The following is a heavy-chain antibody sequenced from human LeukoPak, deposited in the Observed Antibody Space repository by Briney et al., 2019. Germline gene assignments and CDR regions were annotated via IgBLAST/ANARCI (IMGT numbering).Heavy chain of an antibody. CDR3: ARLAVAAAGTGWGSDY. D-gene: IGHD6-13*01. J-gene: IGHJ4*02. V-gene: IGHV4-59*01. Sequence: SETLSLTCTVSGGSISSYYWSWIRQPPGKGLEWIGYIYYSGSTNYNPSLKSRVTISVDTSKNQFSLKLSSVTAADTAVYYCARLAVAAAGTGWGSDYWGQGTLVTVSS. CDR1: GGSISSYY. CDR2: IYYSGST.